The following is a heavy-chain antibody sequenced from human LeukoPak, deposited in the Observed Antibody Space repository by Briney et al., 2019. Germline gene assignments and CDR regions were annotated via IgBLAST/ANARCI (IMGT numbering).Heavy chain of an antibody. CDR2: ISYDGSNK. CDR3: AKDRSYDSSSYPDY. CDR1: GFTFSSYG. D-gene: IGHD3-22*01. Sequence: GRSLRLSCAASGFTFSSYGMHWVRQAPGKGLEWVAVISYDGSNKYYADSVKGRFTISRDNSKNTLYLQMNSLRAEDTAVYYCAKDRSYDSSSYPDYWGQGTLVTVSS. J-gene: IGHJ4*02. V-gene: IGHV3-30*18.